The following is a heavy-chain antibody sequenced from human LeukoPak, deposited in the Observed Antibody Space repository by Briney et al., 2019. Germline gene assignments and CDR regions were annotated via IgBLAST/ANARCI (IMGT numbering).Heavy chain of an antibody. CDR2: INEDGSTT. CDR3: VRDLGGRSGH. V-gene: IGHV3-74*01. J-gene: IGHJ4*02. D-gene: IGHD1-26*01. CDR1: GFTFINFG. Sequence: GGSLRLSCAASGFTFINFGMHWVRQAPGKGLVWVSRINEDGSTTNYADSVKGRSTIFRDNAKNTLYLQMNSLRAEDTAVYYCVRDLGGRSGHWGQGTLVTVSS.